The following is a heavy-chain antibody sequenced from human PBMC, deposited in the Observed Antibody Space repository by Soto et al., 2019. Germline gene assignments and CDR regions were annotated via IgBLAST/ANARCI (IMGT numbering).Heavy chain of an antibody. D-gene: IGHD2-2*01. J-gene: IGHJ5*02. CDR1: GFTFDDYA. V-gene: IGHV3-9*01. Sequence: GGSLRLSCAASGFTFDDYAMHWVRQAPGKGLEWVSGISWNSGSIGYADSVKGRFTISRDNAKNSLYLQMNSLRAEDTALYYCAKGGRRVPAAKWNWFDPWGQGTLVTVSS. CDR3: AKGGRRVPAAKWNWFDP. CDR2: ISWNSGSI.